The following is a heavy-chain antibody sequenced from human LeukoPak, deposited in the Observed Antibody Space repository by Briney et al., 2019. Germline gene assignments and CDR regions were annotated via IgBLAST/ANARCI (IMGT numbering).Heavy chain of an antibody. CDR3: TRGSDYGSGSYYNPFDY. CDR2: INGDGSTT. V-gene: IGHV3-74*01. J-gene: IGHJ4*02. CDR1: GFAFSTYW. Sequence: GGSLRLSCAASGFAFSTYWMHWVRQAPGTGLVWVSRINGDGSTTRYADSVKGRFTISRDNAKNTSCLQMDSLRAEDTAVYYCTRGSDYGSGSYYNPFDYWGQGTLVTVSS. D-gene: IGHD3-10*01.